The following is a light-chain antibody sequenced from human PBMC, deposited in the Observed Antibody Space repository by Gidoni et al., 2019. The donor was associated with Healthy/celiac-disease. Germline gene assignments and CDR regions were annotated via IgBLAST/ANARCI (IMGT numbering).Light chain of an antibody. CDR1: QCISRY. V-gene: IGKV1-39*01. J-gene: IGKJ2*01. CDR3: QQSYSTAT. CDR2: AAS. Sequence: DIHMTQSPSSLSASVGTRVTITCRTSQCISRYLTWYQQKPGKAPKLLIYAASSFHSRVPSRFSGSGSGTDFTLTSSSLQPEDFATYYCQQSYSTATFGQGTKLEIK.